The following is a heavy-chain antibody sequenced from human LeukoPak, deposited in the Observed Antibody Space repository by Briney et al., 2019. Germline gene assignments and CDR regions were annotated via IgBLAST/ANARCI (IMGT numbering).Heavy chain of an antibody. J-gene: IGHJ4*02. CDR3: ARDMVRGVLPY. Sequence: GGSLRLSCAASGFTFRAYAMHGVRQAPGKGLEWLAVISNDGTIQYYADPVKGRFTISRDNSRNIMNLQTDSLRPEDTALYYCARDMVRGVLPYWGQGTLVTVSS. D-gene: IGHD3-10*01. CDR1: GFTFRAYA. V-gene: IGHV3-30*04. CDR2: ISNDGTIQ.